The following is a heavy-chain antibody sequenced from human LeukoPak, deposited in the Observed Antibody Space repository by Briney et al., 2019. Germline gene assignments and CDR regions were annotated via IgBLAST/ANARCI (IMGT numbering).Heavy chain of an antibody. CDR3: ARGGRGGYCSSTSCTNWFDP. Sequence: PSETLSLTCAVYGGSFSGYSWSWIRQPPGKGLEWIGEINHSGSTNYNPSLKSRVTISVDTSKNQFSLKLSSVTAADTAVYYCARGGRGGYCSSTSCTNWFDPWGQGTLVTVSS. CDR1: GGSFSGYS. V-gene: IGHV4-34*01. D-gene: IGHD2-2*01. CDR2: INHSGST. J-gene: IGHJ5*02.